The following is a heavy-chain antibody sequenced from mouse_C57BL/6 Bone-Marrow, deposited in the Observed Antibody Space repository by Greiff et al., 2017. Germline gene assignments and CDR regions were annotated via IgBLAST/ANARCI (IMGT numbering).Heavy chain of an antibody. CDR3: TPIPTVVAPFAY. V-gene: IGHV14-4*01. J-gene: IGHJ3*01. D-gene: IGHD1-1*01. CDR2: IDPENGDT. Sequence: EVQLQQSGAELVRPGASVKLSCTASGFNIKDDYMHWVKQRPEQGLEWIGWIDPENGDTEYASKFQGKATITADTSSNTAYLQLSSLTSEDTAVYYCTPIPTVVAPFAYWGQGTLVTVSA. CDR1: GFNIKDDY.